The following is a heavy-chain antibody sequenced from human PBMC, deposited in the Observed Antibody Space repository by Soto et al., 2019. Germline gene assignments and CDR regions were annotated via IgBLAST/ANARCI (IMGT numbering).Heavy chain of an antibody. V-gene: IGHV1-3*01. CDR3: AREREGSGFDP. Sequence: ASVKVSCKASGYTFTSYAMHWVRQAPGQRLEWMGWINAGNGNTKYSQKFQGRVIITRDTSASTAYMELSSLRSEDTAVYYCAREREGSGFDPWGQGTLVTVSS. CDR1: GYTFTSYA. J-gene: IGHJ5*02. CDR2: INAGNGNT. D-gene: IGHD1-26*01.